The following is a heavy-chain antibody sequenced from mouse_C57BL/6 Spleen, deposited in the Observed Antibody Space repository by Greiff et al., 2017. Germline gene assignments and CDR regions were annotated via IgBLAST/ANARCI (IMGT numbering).Heavy chain of an antibody. Sequence: QVQLQQPGAELVMPGASVKLSCKASGYTFTSYWMHWVKQRPGQGLEWIGEIDPSASYTNYNQKFKGKSTLTVDKSSSTAYMQHSSLTSDDSAVDYCARNYYGSSPWFAYWGQGTLVTVSA. CDR2: IDPSASYT. CDR3: ARNYYGSSPWFAY. D-gene: IGHD1-1*01. V-gene: IGHV1-69*01. J-gene: IGHJ3*01. CDR1: GYTFTSYW.